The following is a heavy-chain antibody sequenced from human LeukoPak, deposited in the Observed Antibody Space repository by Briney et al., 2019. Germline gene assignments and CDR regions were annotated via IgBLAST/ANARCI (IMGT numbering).Heavy chain of an antibody. Sequence: TSETLSLTCTVSGGSISSYYWNWIRQPPGKGLEWIGYIYYSGSTNYNPSLKSRVTISVDTSKNQFSLKLSSVTAADTAVYYCASKVGATGKNDYWGQGTLVTVSS. CDR2: IYYSGST. CDR1: GGSISSYY. V-gene: IGHV4-59*08. D-gene: IGHD1-26*01. J-gene: IGHJ4*02. CDR3: ASKVGATGKNDY.